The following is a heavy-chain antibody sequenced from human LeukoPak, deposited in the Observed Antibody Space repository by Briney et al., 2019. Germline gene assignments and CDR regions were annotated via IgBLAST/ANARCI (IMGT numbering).Heavy chain of an antibody. J-gene: IGHJ4*02. CDR2: FYYSGST. Sequence: SETLSLTCTVSGGSISSYYWSWIRQPPGKGLEWIGYFYYSGSTNYNPSLKSRVTISVDTSKNQFSLKLSSVTAADTAVYYCARGLIAAAGAPYYFDYWGQGTLVTVSS. D-gene: IGHD6-13*01. CDR1: GGSISSYY. V-gene: IGHV4-59*12. CDR3: ARGLIAAAGAPYYFDY.